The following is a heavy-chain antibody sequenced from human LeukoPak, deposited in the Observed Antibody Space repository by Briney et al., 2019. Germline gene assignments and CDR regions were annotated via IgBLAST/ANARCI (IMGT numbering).Heavy chain of an antibody. V-gene: IGHV3-23*01. CDR3: AKDVRGYCSSTSCPKDS. D-gene: IGHD2-2*01. CDR1: GFTFNTCA. CDR2: ISGAGIST. J-gene: IGHJ4*02. Sequence: GGSLRLSCAGSGFTFNTCAMNWVRQAPGKGLEWVSAISGAGISTYYAGSVKGRFTISRDNSKNTLFLQMNSLRAEDTAVYYCAKDVRGYCSSTSCPKDSWGQGALVTVSP.